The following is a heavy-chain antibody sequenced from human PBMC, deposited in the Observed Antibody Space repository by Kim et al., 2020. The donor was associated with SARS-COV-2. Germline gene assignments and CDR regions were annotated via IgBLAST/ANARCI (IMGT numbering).Heavy chain of an antibody. Sequence: GGSLRLSCAASGFTFSSYSMNWVRQAPGKGLEWVSYISSSSSTIYYADSVKGRFTISRDNAKNSLYLQMNSLRDEDTAVYYCARDNGFPGYYHYGMDVSGQGTTVTVSS. V-gene: IGHV3-48*02. CDR2: ISSSSSTI. D-gene: IGHD2-8*01. CDR1: GFTFSSYS. CDR3: ARDNGFPGYYHYGMDV. J-gene: IGHJ6*02.